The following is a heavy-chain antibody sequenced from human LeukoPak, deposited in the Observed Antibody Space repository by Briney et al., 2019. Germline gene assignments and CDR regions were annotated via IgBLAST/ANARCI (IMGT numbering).Heavy chain of an antibody. D-gene: IGHD5-18*01. CDR1: GGTFSSYA. CDR2: IIPIFGTA. Sequence: GASVKVSRKASGGTFSSYAISWVRQAPGQGLEWMGRIIPIFGTANYAQKFQGRVTITTDESTSTAYMELSSLRSEDTAVYYCARDSYGPGGFDPWGQGTLVTVSS. CDR3: ARDSYGPGGFDP. V-gene: IGHV1-69*05. J-gene: IGHJ5*02.